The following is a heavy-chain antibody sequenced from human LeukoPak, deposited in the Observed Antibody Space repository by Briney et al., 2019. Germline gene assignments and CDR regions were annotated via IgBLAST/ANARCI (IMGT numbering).Heavy chain of an antibody. Sequence: GGSLRLSCAASGFTFSSYAMSWVRQAPGKGLEWVAVIWKDGSHKYYADSVKGRFTISRDNSKNTLYLQMDSLRAEDTSVYYCARVAYSSTWVPFDYWGQGTLVTVSS. J-gene: IGHJ4*02. V-gene: IGHV3-33*08. CDR1: GFTFSSYA. CDR2: IWKDGSHK. D-gene: IGHD6-19*01. CDR3: ARVAYSSTWVPFDY.